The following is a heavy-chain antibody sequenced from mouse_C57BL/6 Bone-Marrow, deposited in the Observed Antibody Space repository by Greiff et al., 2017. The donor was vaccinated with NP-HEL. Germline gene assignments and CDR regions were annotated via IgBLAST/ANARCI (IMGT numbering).Heavy chain of an antibody. J-gene: IGHJ2*01. Sequence: QVQLQQSGAELVRPGASVTLSCKASGYTFTDYEMHWVKQTPVHGLEWIGAIAPETGGTAYNQKFKGKAILTADKSSSTAYMELRSLTSEDSAVYYCTRWELGRGDYWGQGTTLTVSS. V-gene: IGHV1-15*01. CDR2: IAPETGGT. D-gene: IGHD4-1*01. CDR3: TRWELGRGDY. CDR1: GYTFTDYE.